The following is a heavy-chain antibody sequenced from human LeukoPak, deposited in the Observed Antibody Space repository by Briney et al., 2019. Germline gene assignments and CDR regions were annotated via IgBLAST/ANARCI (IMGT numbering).Heavy chain of an antibody. D-gene: IGHD3-22*01. CDR3: ATDYYYDSSGYSPDAFDI. Sequence: GGSLRLSCAASGFTFSSYSMNWVRQAPGKGLEWVSSISSSSSYICYADSVKGRFTISRDNAKNSLYLQMNSLRAEDTAVYYCATDYYYDSSGYSPDAFDIWGQGTMVTVSS. V-gene: IGHV3-21*01. CDR1: GFTFSSYS. J-gene: IGHJ3*02. CDR2: ISSSSSYI.